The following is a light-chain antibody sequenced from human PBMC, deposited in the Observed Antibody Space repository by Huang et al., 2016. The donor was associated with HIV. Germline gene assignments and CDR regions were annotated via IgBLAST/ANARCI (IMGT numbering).Light chain of an antibody. V-gene: IGKV3-11*01. J-gene: IGKJ4*01. CDR3: QQRSNWA. Sequence: EIVLTQSPATLSLSPGERATLSCRASQSVSSYLAWYQQKPGQAPRLLIYDASNRGTGIPARFSGSGSGTDFTLSISSLEPEDFAVYYCQQRSNWAFGGGTKVEI. CDR2: DAS. CDR1: QSVSSY.